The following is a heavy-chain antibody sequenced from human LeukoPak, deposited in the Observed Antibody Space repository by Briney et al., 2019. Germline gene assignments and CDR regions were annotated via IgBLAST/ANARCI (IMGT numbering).Heavy chain of an antibody. D-gene: IGHD1-26*01. CDR3: ASTSLNSGSYYAFDY. J-gene: IGHJ4*02. V-gene: IGHV4-34*01. Sequence: SETLSLTCAVYGGSFSGYYWSWIRQPPGKGLEWIGEINHSGSTNYNPSLKSRVTISVDTSKNQFSLKLSSVTAADTAVYCCASTSLNSGSYYAFDYWGQGTLVTVSS. CDR1: GGSFSGYY. CDR2: INHSGST.